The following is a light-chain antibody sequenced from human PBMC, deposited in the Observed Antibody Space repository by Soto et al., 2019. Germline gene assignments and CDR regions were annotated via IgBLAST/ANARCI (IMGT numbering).Light chain of an antibody. V-gene: IGLV2-14*01. CDR2: EVS. CDR1: SSDVGDYNY. CDR3: CSYAGSYTWV. J-gene: IGLJ3*02. Sequence: QSALTQPASVSGSPGQWITISCTGTSSDVGDYNYVSWYQQYPGKAPKLLIYEVSNRPSGVSNRFSGSKSGNTASLTISGLQAEDEADYYCCSYAGSYTWVFGGGTKLTVL.